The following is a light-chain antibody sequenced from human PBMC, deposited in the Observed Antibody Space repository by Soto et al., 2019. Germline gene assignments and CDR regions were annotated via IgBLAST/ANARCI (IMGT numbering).Light chain of an antibody. CDR1: SSDVGGYNS. V-gene: IGLV2-8*01. CDR3: SSYAGNNNVV. J-gene: IGLJ2*01. CDR2: EVN. Sequence: QSALTQPPSASGSPGQSVTISCTGTSSDVGGYNSVSWYQQHPGKAPKLMIYEVNKRPSGVPDRFSGSKSGNTASLTVSGLQAEDEADYYCSSYAGNNNVVFGGGTKLTVL.